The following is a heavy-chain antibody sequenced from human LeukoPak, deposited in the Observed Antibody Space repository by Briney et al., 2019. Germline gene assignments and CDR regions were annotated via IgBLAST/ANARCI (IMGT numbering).Heavy chain of an antibody. J-gene: IGHJ6*03. Sequence: TVKVSCKASGGPFSSYAISWVRQAPGQGLECMGGIIPIFGTANYAQKFQGRVTITADESTSTAYMELSSLRSEDTAVYYCARRPRTIFYYLDLWPKGTTVTVFS. V-gene: IGHV1-69*13. CDR3: ARRPRTIFYYLDL. D-gene: IGHD1/OR15-1a*01. CDR1: GGPFSSYA. CDR2: IIPIFGTA.